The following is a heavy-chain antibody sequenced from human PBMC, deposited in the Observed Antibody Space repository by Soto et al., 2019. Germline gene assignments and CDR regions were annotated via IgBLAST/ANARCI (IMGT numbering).Heavy chain of an antibody. Sequence: SETLSLTCTVSGGSISSYYWSWIRQPPGKGLEWIGYIYYSGSTNYNPSLKSRVTISVDTSKNQFSLKLSSVTAADTAVYYCARDSAAAGTYYYYGMDVWGQGTTVTDSS. V-gene: IGHV4-59*01. J-gene: IGHJ6*02. D-gene: IGHD6-13*01. CDR2: IYYSGST. CDR3: ARDSAAAGTYYYYGMDV. CDR1: GGSISSYY.